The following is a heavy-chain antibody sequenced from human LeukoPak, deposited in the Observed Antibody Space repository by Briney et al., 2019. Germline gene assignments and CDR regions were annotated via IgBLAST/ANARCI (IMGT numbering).Heavy chain of an antibody. CDR2: VSGTGAMT. CDR1: GFTFNTYA. V-gene: IGHV3-23*01. CDR3: ATLDYFDSSTYGDY. D-gene: IGHD3-22*01. Sequence: PGGSLRLSCAASGFTFNTYAMSWARQAPGKGLEWVSAVSGTGAMTYYADSVKGRFTISRDNSKNTLNLQMNSLRAEDTAVYYCATLDYFDSSTYGDYWGQGTLVTVSS. J-gene: IGHJ4*02.